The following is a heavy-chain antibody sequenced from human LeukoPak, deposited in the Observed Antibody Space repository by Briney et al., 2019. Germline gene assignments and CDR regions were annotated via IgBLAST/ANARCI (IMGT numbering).Heavy chain of an antibody. J-gene: IGHJ4*02. CDR3: SRNGLVDFDY. Sequence: GGSLRLSCTTSGFAFDDFAMSWVRQPAGKGLEWVGSIRRRAYGGAAEYAASVKGRFIISRDDSKGIAYLQMNSLKTEDTAVYYCSRNGLVDFDYWGQGSRVIVSP. V-gene: IGHV3-49*04. CDR2: IRRRAYGGAA. CDR1: GFAFDDFA.